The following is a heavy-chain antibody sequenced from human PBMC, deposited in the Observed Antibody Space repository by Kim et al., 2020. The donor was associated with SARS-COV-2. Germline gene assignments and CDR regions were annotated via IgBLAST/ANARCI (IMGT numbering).Heavy chain of an antibody. Sequence: SVKVSCKASGGTFSSYAISWVRQAPGQGLEWMGGIIPIFGTANYAQKFQGRVTITADESTSTAYMELSSLRSEDTAVYYCARVPGVGATNEFDYWGQGTLVTVSS. CDR3: ARVPGVGATNEFDY. V-gene: IGHV1-69*13. CDR2: IIPIFGTA. CDR1: GGTFSSYA. D-gene: IGHD1-26*01. J-gene: IGHJ4*02.